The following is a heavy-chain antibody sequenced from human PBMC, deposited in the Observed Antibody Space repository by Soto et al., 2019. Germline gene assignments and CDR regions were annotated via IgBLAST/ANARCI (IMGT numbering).Heavy chain of an antibody. Sequence: SETLSLTCTVSGGSISSGDYYWSWIRQPPGKGLEWIGYIYYSGSTYYNPSLKSRVTISVDTSKNQFSLKLSSVTAADTAVYYCASSYEEDYGMDVWGQGTTVTVSS. V-gene: IGHV4-30-4*01. CDR3: ASSYEEDYGMDV. CDR2: IYYSGST. J-gene: IGHJ6*02. CDR1: GGSISSGDYY. D-gene: IGHD5-12*01.